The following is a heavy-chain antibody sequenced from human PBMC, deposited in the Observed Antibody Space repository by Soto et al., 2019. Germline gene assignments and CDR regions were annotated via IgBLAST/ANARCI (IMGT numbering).Heavy chain of an antibody. Sequence: PXXTLSLTWAISGDSVSSNSAAWNCVRQSPSRGLEWLGRTYYRSKWYNDYAVSVKSRITINPDTSKNQFSLQLNSVTPEDTAVYYCARDLGYSYGSYFDYWGQGTLVTVSS. CDR3: ARDLGYSYGSYFDY. J-gene: IGHJ4*02. CDR2: TYYRSKWYN. CDR1: GDSVSSNSAA. D-gene: IGHD5-18*01. V-gene: IGHV6-1*01.